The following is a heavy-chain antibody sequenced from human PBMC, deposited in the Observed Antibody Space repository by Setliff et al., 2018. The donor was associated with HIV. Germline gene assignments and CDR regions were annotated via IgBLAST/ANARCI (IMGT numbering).Heavy chain of an antibody. J-gene: IGHJ4*01. D-gene: IGHD6-19*01. V-gene: IGHV1-46*01. CDR3: ARNQGDSSGWYAGDY. Sequence: GASVKVSCKASGYTFTSYYIHWVRQAPGQGLEWMGKISPGGGSTSKEQKFRGRVTMTRDTSTNTVYMDLRNLRSEDTAVYYCARNQGDSSGWYAGDYWGHGTLVTVSS. CDR2: ISPGGGST. CDR1: GYTFTSYY.